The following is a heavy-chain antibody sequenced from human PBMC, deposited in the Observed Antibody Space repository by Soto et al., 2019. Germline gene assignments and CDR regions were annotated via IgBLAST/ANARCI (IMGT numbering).Heavy chain of an antibody. V-gene: IGHV3-30*18. CDR3: AKSPRGGSYYGVDY. Sequence: QVQLVESGGGVVQPGRSLRLSCAASGFTFSSYGMHWVRQAPGKGREWVAVISYDGSNKYYADSVKGRFTISRDNSKNTLYLQMNSLRAEDTAVYYCAKSPRGGSYYGVDYWGQGTLVTVSS. D-gene: IGHD1-26*01. J-gene: IGHJ4*02. CDR1: GFTFSSYG. CDR2: ISYDGSNK.